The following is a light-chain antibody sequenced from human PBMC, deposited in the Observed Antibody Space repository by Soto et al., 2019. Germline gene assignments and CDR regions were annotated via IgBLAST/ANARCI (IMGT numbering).Light chain of an antibody. Sequence: QSVLTQPPSASASLGASVTLTCTLSSGYSNYKVDWYQQRPGKGPRFVMRVGTGGIVGSKGDGIPDRFSVLGSGLNRYLTTNNIQEEDESDYYCGADHGGGSNFVYVFGTGTKVTVL. CDR3: GADHGGGSNFVYV. V-gene: IGLV9-49*01. CDR1: SGYSNYK. J-gene: IGLJ1*01. CDR2: VGTGGIVG.